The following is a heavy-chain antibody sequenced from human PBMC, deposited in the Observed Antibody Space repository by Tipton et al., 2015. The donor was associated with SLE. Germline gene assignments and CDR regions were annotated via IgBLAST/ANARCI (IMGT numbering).Heavy chain of an antibody. CDR2: IYPGDSDT. CDR3: TRHSDGYRNYFYYMDV. V-gene: IGHV5-51*01. D-gene: IGHD5-24*01. CDR1: GYSFTSYW. J-gene: IGHJ6*03. Sequence: PLVQSGAEVKKPGESLKISCKGSGYSFTSYWIGWVRQMPGKGLEWMGIIYPGDSDTRYSPSFQGQVTISADRSISTAYLQWSSLKASDTAMYYCTRHSDGYRNYFYYMDVWGRGTTVTVSS.